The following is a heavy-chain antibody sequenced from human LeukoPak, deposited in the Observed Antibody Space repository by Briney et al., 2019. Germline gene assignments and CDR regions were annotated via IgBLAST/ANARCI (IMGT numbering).Heavy chain of an antibody. CDR1: GFTFSRFW. J-gene: IGHJ4*02. D-gene: IGHD5-12*01. CDR3: ARDGTYTDYDPDFDI. Sequence: SGGSLRLSCAASGFTFSRFWMSWVRQAPGKGLEWVANIKQDGGEKYYVDSVKGRFTISRDNAKNSLYLQMNSLRAEGTVVFYCARDGTYTDYDPDFDIWGQGTLVTVSS. V-gene: IGHV3-7*04. CDR2: IKQDGGEK.